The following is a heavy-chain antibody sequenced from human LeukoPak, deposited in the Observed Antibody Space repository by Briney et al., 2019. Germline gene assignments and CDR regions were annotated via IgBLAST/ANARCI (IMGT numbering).Heavy chain of an antibody. J-gene: IGHJ4*02. D-gene: IGHD3-10*01. CDR1: GYTLTELS. V-gene: IGHV1-24*01. CDR3: ATARFTMVRGDEFDY. CDR2: FDPEDGET. Sequence: ASVKVSCKVSGYTLTELSMHWVRQAPGEGLEWMGGFDPEDGETIYAQKFQGRVTVTEDTSTDTAYMELSSLRSEDTAVYYCATARFTMVRGDEFDYWGQGTLVTVSS.